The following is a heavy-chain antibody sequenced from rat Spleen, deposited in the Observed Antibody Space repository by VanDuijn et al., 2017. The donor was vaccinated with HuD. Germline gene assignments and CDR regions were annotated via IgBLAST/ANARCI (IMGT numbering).Heavy chain of an antibody. Sequence: QVQLKESGPGLVKPSETLSLTCTVSGFSLTSYNVHWVRQPPGKGLEWMGVIWNTGGTRYNSALKSRLSISKDTSKSQVFLKMNSLQTEDTATYYCAREEPDYFDYWGQGVMVTVSS. CDR2: IWNTGGT. CDR3: AREEPDYFDY. V-gene: IGHV2-41*01. CDR1: GFSLTSYN. J-gene: IGHJ2*01.